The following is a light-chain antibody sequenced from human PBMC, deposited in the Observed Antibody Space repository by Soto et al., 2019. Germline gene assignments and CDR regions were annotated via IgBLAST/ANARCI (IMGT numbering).Light chain of an antibody. CDR1: QTISSW. CDR2: KAS. V-gene: IGKV1-5*03. J-gene: IGKJ1*01. Sequence: DIQMTQSPSTLSGSVGDRVTITCRASQTISSWLAWYQQKPGQAPKLLIYKASTLKSGVPSRFSGSGSGTEFPLTISSLQPDDFATYFCQHYNCYAEAFGQGTKVELK. CDR3: QHYNCYAEA.